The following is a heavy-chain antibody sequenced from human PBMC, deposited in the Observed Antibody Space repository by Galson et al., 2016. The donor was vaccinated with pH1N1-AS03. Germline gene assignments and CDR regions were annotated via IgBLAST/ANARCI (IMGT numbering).Heavy chain of an antibody. CDR1: GFSLSTSGVG. CDR2: IYWDDDK. Sequence: PALVKPTQTLTLTCTFSGFSLSTSGVGVGCIRQPPGKALEWLAPIYWDDDKRYSPSLTSRLTITKATSKNQVVLTVTTMDPVDTATYHCVHRHGYYGSGSYGEVDPWGQGMLVTVSS. D-gene: IGHD3-10*01. CDR3: VHRHGYYGSGSYGEVDP. V-gene: IGHV2-5*02. J-gene: IGHJ5*02.